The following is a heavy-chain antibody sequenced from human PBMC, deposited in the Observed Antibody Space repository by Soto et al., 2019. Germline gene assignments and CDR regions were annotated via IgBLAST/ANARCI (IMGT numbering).Heavy chain of an antibody. J-gene: IGHJ6*02. CDR2: INAGNGNT. CDR1: GYTFTSYA. Sequence: VASVKVSCKASGYTFTSYAMHWVRQAPGQRLEWMGWINAGNGNTKYSQKFQGRVTITRDTSASTAYMELSSLRSEDTAVYYCARGGYFDWLGSPTGTRLPYGMDVWGQGTTVTVSS. CDR3: ARGGYFDWLGSPTGTRLPYGMDV. V-gene: IGHV1-3*01. D-gene: IGHD3-9*01.